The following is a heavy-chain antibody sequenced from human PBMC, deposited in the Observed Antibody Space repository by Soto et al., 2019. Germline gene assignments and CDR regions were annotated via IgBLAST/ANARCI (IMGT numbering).Heavy chain of an antibody. Sequence: ASVKVSCKASGYTFTNYAMHWVRQAPGQRLEWMGWINGGNGNTKYSPKLQDRVTITRDTSASTAYMELSSLRSEDTALYYCARDGVAAGNINFDYWGQGTLVTVSS. V-gene: IGHV1-3*01. D-gene: IGHD6-25*01. CDR2: INGGNGNT. CDR1: GYTFTNYA. CDR3: ARDGVAAGNINFDY. J-gene: IGHJ4*02.